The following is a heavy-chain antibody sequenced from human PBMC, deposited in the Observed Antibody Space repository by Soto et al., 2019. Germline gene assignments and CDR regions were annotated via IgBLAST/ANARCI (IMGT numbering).Heavy chain of an antibody. CDR3: AKDMWKGITFGGVIVTPHLGAFDI. CDR2: ISYDGSNK. CDR1: GFTFSSYG. Sequence: QPGGSLRLCCAASGFTFSSYGMDGVRQDPGKGLEWVAVISYDGSNKYYADSVKGRFTISRDNSKNTLYLQMNSLRAEDTAVYYCAKDMWKGITFGGVIVTPHLGAFDIWGQGTMVTVSS. D-gene: IGHD3-16*02. J-gene: IGHJ3*02. V-gene: IGHV3-30*18.